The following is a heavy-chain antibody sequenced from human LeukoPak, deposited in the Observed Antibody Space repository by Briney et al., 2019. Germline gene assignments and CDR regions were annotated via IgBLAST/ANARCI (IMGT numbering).Heavy chain of an antibody. J-gene: IGHJ4*02. Sequence: GGSLRLSCTASGFTFNSYAMAWVRQAPGQGLEWVSTITAAGNVPWYSDSVRGRFTISRDNSKNTLYLQMNSLRVEDTAVYYCAKEWGSSWYFFDYWGQGTLVAVSS. V-gene: IGHV3-23*01. CDR2: ITAAGNVP. CDR3: AKEWGSSWYFFDY. CDR1: GFTFNSYA. D-gene: IGHD6-13*01.